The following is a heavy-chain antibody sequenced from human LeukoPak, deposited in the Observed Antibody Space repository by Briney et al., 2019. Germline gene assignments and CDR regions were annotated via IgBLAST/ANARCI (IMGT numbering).Heavy chain of an antibody. J-gene: IGHJ4*02. CDR1: GFTFSSYA. V-gene: IGHV3-30*04. D-gene: IGHD3-10*01. Sequence: GGSLRLSCAASGFTFSSYAMSWVRQAPGKGLEWVAVISYDGSNKYYADSVKGRFTISRDNSKNTLYLQMNSLRAEDTALYYCARSFGQLSSTYFDYWGQGTLVTVSS. CDR3: ARSFGQLSSTYFDY. CDR2: ISYDGSNK.